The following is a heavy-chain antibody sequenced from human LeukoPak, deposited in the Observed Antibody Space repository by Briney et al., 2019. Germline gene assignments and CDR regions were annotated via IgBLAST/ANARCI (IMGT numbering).Heavy chain of an antibody. V-gene: IGHV3-48*01. CDR1: GFTFSSYG. D-gene: IGHD3-3*01. Sequence: GGSLRLSCAASGFTFSSYGMNWVRQAPGKGLEWVSYITNSGNSKSYADSVKGRFTISRDNTKNSLYLQMNGLRAEDTAVYYCAKDGLITIFGVVIDGYGMDVWGQGTTVTVSS. CDR2: ITNSGNSK. CDR3: AKDGLITIFGVVIDGYGMDV. J-gene: IGHJ6*02.